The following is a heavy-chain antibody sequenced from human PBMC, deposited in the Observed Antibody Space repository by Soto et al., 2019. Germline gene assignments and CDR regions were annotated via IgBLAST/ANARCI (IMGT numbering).Heavy chain of an antibody. CDR2: ISGSGGST. J-gene: IGHJ5*02. CDR1: GFTFSSYA. CDR3: AKDRDRSDYWTYNWFDP. D-gene: IGHD4-17*01. Sequence: GGSLRLSCAASGFTFSSYAMSWVRQAPGKGLEWVSAISGSGGSTYYADSVKGRFTISRDNSKNTLYLQMNSLRAEDTAVYYCAKDRDRSDYWTYNWFDPWGQGTLVTVSS. V-gene: IGHV3-23*01.